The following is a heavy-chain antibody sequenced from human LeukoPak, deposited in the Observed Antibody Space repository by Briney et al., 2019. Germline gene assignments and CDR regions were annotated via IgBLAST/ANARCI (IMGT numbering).Heavy chain of an antibody. J-gene: IGHJ3*02. V-gene: IGHV3-9*01. CDR2: ISWNSGSI. CDR3: AKDSIKGAFDI. Sequence: GGSLRLSCAASGFTFDGYAMHWVRQAPGKGLEWVSGISWNSGSIGYADSVKGRFTISRDNAKNSLYLQMNSLRAEDTALYYCAKDSIKGAFDIWGQGTMVTVSS. CDR1: GFTFDGYA.